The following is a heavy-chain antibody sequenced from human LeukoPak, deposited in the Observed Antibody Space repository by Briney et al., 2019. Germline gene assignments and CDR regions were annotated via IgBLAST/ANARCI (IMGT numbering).Heavy chain of an antibody. CDR3: ARDLPMVRGVIRWFDP. J-gene: IGHJ5*02. V-gene: IGHV1-2*02. CDR2: INPNSGGT. Sequence: ASVKVSCKASGYTFTGYYMHWVRQAPGQGLEWMGWINPNSGGTNYAQKFQGRVTMTRDTSISTAYMELSRLRSDDTAVYYCARDLPMVRGVIRWFDPWGQGTLVTVSS. D-gene: IGHD3-10*01. CDR1: GYTFTGYY.